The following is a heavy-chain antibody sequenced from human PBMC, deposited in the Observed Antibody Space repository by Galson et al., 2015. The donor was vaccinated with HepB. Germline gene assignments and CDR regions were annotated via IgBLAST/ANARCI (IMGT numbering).Heavy chain of an antibody. CDR1: GYTFNSYA. CDR3: ARGKNYYYGSGSYSSAY. D-gene: IGHD3-10*01. Sequence: SVKVSCKASGYTFNSYAINWVRQAPGQGLEWMGWINTNTGNPTYAQGLPGRFVISLDTSVSTAYLQLSSLKAEDTAVYYCARGKNYYYGSGSYSSAYWGQRTLVTVSS. CDR2: INTNTGNP. V-gene: IGHV7-4-1*02. J-gene: IGHJ4*02.